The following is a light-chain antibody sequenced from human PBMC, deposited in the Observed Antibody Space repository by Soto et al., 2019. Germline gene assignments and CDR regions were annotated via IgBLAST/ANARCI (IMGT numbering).Light chain of an antibody. V-gene: IGLV1-40*01. CDR1: XXXMGAGYD. J-gene: IGLJ7*01. CDR3: QSYDSSLSGPV. CDR2: GNS. Sequence: XXXMGAGYDVHWYQQLPGTAPKLLIYGNSSRPSGVPDRFSGSKSGTSASLAITGLQAEDEADYYCQSYDSSLSGPVFGGGTQLTVL.